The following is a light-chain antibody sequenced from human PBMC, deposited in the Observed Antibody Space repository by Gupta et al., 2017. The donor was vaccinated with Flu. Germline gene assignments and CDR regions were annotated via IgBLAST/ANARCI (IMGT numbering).Light chain of an antibody. CDR2: LGS. J-gene: IGKJ3*01. V-gene: IGKV2-28*01. CDR3: WQPRQNPLFT. CDR1: QSLLHSNGYNY. Sequence: DIVMTQSPLPLPVTPGEPASISCRSSQSLLHSNGYNYLDWYLQKPGQSPQLLIYLGSNRDAGVPDRFSGSGWGKNFTLKISRGEEEDVGGYYCWQPRQNPLFTFGHGTKVDIK.